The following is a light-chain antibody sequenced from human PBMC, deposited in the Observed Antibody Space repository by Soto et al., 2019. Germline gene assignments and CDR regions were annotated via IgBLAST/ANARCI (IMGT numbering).Light chain of an antibody. V-gene: IGLV1-40*01. CDR3: QSYDSSLSGYV. CDR1: SSNIGAGYD. CDR2: INI. J-gene: IGLJ1*01. Sequence: HSVLTQPPSVSGAPGQRVTISCTGSSSNIGAGYDVHWYQQLPGTAPRLLIFININRPSGVPDRFSGSKSGTSASLAITGLRAEDEADYYCQSYDSSLSGYVFGTGTKLTVL.